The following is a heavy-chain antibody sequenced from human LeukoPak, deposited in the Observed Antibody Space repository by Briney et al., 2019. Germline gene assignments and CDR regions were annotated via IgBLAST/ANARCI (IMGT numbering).Heavy chain of an antibody. CDR2: IYHSGST. Sequence: SETLSLTCTVSAYSISSGYYWGWIRPPPGKGLECIWTIYHSGSTYYNPSLKSRVTISVDTSKNQSSLRLSSVTAADTAVSYCARSSRSWSTFDNWGQGTLVTVSS. J-gene: IGHJ4*02. CDR3: ARSSRSWSTFDN. D-gene: IGHD2-2*01. CDR1: AYSISSGYY. V-gene: IGHV4-38-2*02.